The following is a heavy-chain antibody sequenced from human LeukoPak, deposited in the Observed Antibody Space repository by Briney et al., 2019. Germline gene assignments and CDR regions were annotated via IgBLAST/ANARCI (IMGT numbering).Heavy chain of an antibody. Sequence: SETLSLTCTVSGGSIRTISYYWGWIRQPPGKGLEWIGSIYHSGSTYYNPSLKSRVTISVDTSKNQFSLKLSSVTAADTAVYYCATRAVAGVSVYWGQGTLVTVSS. J-gene: IGHJ4*02. CDR1: GGSIRTISYY. D-gene: IGHD6-19*01. CDR3: ATRAVAGVSVY. CDR2: IYHSGST. V-gene: IGHV4-39*07.